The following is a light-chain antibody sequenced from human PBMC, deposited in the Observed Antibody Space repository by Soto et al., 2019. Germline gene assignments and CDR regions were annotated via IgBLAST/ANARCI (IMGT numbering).Light chain of an antibody. J-gene: IGKJ1*01. V-gene: IGKV3-15*01. CDR2: GAS. CDR1: QSVSSN. CDR3: QQYNEWPET. Sequence: EIVMTQSPATLSVSPGERATLSCRASQSVSSNLAWYQQKPGQAPRLLIYGASSRATGIPDRFSGSGSGTEFTLTISSLQSEDFAVYYCQQYNEWPETFGHGTKVDIK.